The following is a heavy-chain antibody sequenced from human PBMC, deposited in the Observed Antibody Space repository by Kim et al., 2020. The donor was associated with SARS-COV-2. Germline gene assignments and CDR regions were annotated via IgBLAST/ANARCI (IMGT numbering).Heavy chain of an antibody. CDR2: T. CDR3: ARGWFGELYDY. V-gene: IGHV1-3*01. J-gene: IGHJ4*02. D-gene: IGHD3-10*01. Sequence: TKYSQKFQGRVTITRDTSANTAYMELTSLRSEDTAVYFCARGWFGELYDYWGLGTLVTVSS.